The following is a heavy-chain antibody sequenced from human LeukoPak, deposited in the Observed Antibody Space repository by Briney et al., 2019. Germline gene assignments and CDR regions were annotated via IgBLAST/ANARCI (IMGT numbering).Heavy chain of an antibody. CDR2: IIPIFGTA. Sequence: GASVKVSCKASGGTFSSYAISWVRQAPGQGLEWMGGIIPIFGTANYAQKFQGRVTITADESTSTAYMELSSLRSEDTAVYYCARWYYYDSSGYYLFDYWGQGTLVTVPS. CDR3: ARWYYYDSSGYYLFDY. CDR1: GGTFSSYA. J-gene: IGHJ4*02. V-gene: IGHV1-69*13. D-gene: IGHD3-22*01.